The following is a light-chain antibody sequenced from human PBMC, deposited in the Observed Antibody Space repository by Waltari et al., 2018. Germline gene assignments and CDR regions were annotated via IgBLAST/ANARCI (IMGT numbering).Light chain of an antibody. CDR3: QQYNTYSRT. CDR1: QSISSW. Sequence: DIQMTQSPSTLSASIGDRVTITCRARQSISSWLAWYQQPPGKAPNLLIYKAVSLRSGVPSRFSGSGSGTEFTLTISSLQPDDFATYYCQQYNTYSRTFGQGTKVEIK. V-gene: IGKV1-5*03. CDR2: KAV. J-gene: IGKJ1*01.